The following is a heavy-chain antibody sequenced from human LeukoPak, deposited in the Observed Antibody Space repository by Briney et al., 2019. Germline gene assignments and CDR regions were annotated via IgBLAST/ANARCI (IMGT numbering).Heavy chain of an antibody. CDR1: GFTFSSYA. CDR2: IRYDGSNK. V-gene: IGHV3-30*02. J-gene: IGHJ4*02. Sequence: GGSLRLSCAASGFTFSSYAMHWVRQAPGKGLEWVAFIRYDGSNKYYADSVKGRFTISRDNSKNTLYLQMNSLRAEDTAVYYCAKFTGFGELFDYWGQGTLVTVSS. CDR3: AKFTGFGELFDY. D-gene: IGHD3-10*01.